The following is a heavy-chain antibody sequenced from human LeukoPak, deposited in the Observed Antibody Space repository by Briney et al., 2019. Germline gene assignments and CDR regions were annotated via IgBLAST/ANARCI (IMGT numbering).Heavy chain of an antibody. CDR3: AARGDGNLCYFDH. Sequence: GGSLRLSCAVSGFTFSSYWISWVRQAPGKELEWVANIKQDGSEKYYVDSVKGRFTISRDNAKNSLYLQMNSLRPEDTAVYYCAARGDGNLCYFDHWGQGTLVTASS. CDR2: IKQDGSEK. D-gene: IGHD5-24*01. J-gene: IGHJ4*02. V-gene: IGHV3-7*02. CDR1: GFTFSSYW.